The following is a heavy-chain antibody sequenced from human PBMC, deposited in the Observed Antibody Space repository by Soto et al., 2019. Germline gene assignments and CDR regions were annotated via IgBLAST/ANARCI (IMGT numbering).Heavy chain of an antibody. CDR3: ARDQRDGDYEWYFDL. V-gene: IGHV4-31*03. CDR2: IYYSGST. Sequence: QVQLQESGPGLVKPSQTLSLTCTVSGGSISSGGYYWSWIRQHPEKGLEWIGYIYYSGSTYYNPSLKSRVTISVDTSKNQFSLKLSSVTAADTAVYYCARDQRDGDYEWYFDLWGRGTLVTVSS. D-gene: IGHD4-17*01. J-gene: IGHJ2*01. CDR1: GGSISSGGYY.